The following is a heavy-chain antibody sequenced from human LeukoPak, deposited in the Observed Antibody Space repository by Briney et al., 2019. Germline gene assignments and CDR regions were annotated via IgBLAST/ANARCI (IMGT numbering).Heavy chain of an antibody. CDR1: GYTFTSYG. V-gene: IGHV1-18*01. CDR3: ARDDPSYYYDSSGYPDY. J-gene: IGHJ4*02. CDR2: ISAYNGNT. D-gene: IGHD3-22*01. Sequence: ASVKVSCKASGYTFTSYGISWVRQAPGQGLEWMGWISAYNGNTNYAQKLQGRVTMTTDTSTSTAYMELRNLRSDDTAVYYCARDDPSYYYDSSGYPDYWGQGTLVTVSS.